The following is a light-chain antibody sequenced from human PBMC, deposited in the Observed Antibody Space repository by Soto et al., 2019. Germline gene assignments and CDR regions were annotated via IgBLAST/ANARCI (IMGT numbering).Light chain of an antibody. CDR1: GSDVGSYNL. V-gene: IGLV2-23*02. Sequence: QSALTQPASVSGSPGQSITIPCTGTGSDVGSYNLVSWYQQHPGKAPKLLIYDVSKWPSGVYNRFSGSKSGNTASLTISGLQAEDEADYYCCSYAGTTTVFGGGTKLTVL. CDR3: CSYAGTTTV. J-gene: IGLJ2*01. CDR2: DVS.